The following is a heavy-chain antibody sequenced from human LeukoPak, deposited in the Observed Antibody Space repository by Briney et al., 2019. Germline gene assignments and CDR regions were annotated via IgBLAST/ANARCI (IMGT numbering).Heavy chain of an antibody. D-gene: IGHD3-22*01. CDR2: INPNSGGT. CDR1: GYTFTSYD. V-gene: IGHV1-2*02. CDR3: ARITDWYDSSGYYYFDY. J-gene: IGHJ4*02. Sequence: GASVKVSCKASGYTFTSYDINWVRQAPGQGLEWMGWINPNSGGTNYAQKFQGRVTMTRDTSISTAYMELSRLRSDDTAVYYCARITDWYDSSGYYYFDYWGQGTLVTVSS.